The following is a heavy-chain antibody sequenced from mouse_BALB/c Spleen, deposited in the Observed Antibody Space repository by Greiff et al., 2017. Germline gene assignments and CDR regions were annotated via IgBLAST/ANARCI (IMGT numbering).Heavy chain of an antibody. CDR1: GYTFTSYW. J-gene: IGHJ4*01. CDR3: AARTVVATDYYAMDY. CDR2: INPSNGRT. D-gene: IGHD1-1*01. Sequence: QVQLQQPGAELVKPGASVKLSCKASGYTFTSYWMHWVKQRPGQGLEWIGEINPSNGRTNYNEKFKSKATLTVDKSSSTAYMQLSSLTSEDSAVYYCAARTVVATDYYAMDYWGQGTSVTVSS. V-gene: IGHV1S81*02.